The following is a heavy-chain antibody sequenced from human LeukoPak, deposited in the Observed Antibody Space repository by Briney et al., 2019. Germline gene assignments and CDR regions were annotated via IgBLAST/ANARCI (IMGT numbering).Heavy chain of an antibody. D-gene: IGHD6-6*01. CDR1: GFSFSTYG. V-gene: IGHV3-48*04. Sequence: GGSLRLSCAASGFSFSTYGMNWVRQAPGKGPEWVSYMSSSGSTIYYADSVKGRLTISRDNAKNSLYLQMNSLRAEDTAIYYCARDSPLRRFHYWGEGTLVTVPS. CDR3: ARDSPLRRFHY. J-gene: IGHJ4*02. CDR2: MSSSGSTI.